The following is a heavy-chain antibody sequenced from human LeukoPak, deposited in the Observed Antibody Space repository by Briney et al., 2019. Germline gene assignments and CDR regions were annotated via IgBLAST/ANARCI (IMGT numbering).Heavy chain of an antibody. CDR2: ISSSSSYI. J-gene: IGHJ3*02. Sequence: GGSLRLSCAASGFTFSSYSMNWVRQAPGKGLEWVSSISSSSSYIYYADSVKGRFTISRDNAKNSLYLQMNSLRAEDTAVYYCARVLAYCGGDCYTNAFDIWGQGTMVTVST. CDR3: ARVLAYCGGDCYTNAFDI. V-gene: IGHV3-21*01. D-gene: IGHD2-21*02. CDR1: GFTFSSYS.